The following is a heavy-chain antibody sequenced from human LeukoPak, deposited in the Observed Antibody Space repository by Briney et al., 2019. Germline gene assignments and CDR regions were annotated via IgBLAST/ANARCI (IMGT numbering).Heavy chain of an antibody. V-gene: IGHV1-69*13. CDR3: ARDRYYYDSSGYYDY. D-gene: IGHD3-22*01. J-gene: IGHJ4*02. CDR2: IIPIFGTA. CDR1: GGTFSSYA. Sequence: SVKVSCKASGGTFSSYAISWVRQAPGQGLEWMGGIIPIFGTANYVQKFQGRVTITADESTSTAYMELSSLRSEDTAVYYCARDRYYYDSSGYYDYWGQGTLVTVSS.